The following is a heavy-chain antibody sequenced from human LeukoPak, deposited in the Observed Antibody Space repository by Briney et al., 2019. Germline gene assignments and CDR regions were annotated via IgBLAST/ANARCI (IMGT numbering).Heavy chain of an antibody. D-gene: IGHD1-14*01. Sequence: SETLSLTCAVYGGSISSYYWSWIRQPPGKGLEWIGYIYYSGSTNYNPSLKSRVTISVDTSKNQFSLKLSSVTAADTAVYYCARGPTTYPTTYSYYFDYWGQGTLVTVSS. V-gene: IGHV4-59*01. CDR1: GGSISSYY. CDR3: ARGPTTYPTTYSYYFDY. J-gene: IGHJ4*02. CDR2: IYYSGST.